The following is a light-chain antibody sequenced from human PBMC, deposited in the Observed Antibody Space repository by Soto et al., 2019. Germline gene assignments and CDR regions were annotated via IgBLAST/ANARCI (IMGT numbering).Light chain of an antibody. Sequence: DLQMTQSPSSLSASVGDRVTITCRASQDMKNYLNWYQHKPGKAPKLLIYDASFLETGVPPRFSGSGSGTDFTFTITSLQPEDIATYYCQQSDHVPFFGGGTKVEIK. CDR2: DAS. V-gene: IGKV1-33*01. CDR1: QDMKNY. J-gene: IGKJ4*01. CDR3: QQSDHVPF.